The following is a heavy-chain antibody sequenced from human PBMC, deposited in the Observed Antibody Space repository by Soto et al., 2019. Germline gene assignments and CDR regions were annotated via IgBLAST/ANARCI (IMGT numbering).Heavy chain of an antibody. Sequence: PGGSLRLSCAASGFTFSSYDMHWVRQATGKGLEWVSAIGTAGDTYYPGSVKGRFTISRENAKNSLYLQMNSLRAEDTAVYYCARAGSSGWTLTYYYGMDVWGQGTTVTVSS. CDR1: GFTFSSYD. D-gene: IGHD6-19*01. CDR3: ARAGSSGWTLTYYYGMDV. J-gene: IGHJ6*02. CDR2: IGTAGDT. V-gene: IGHV3-13*01.